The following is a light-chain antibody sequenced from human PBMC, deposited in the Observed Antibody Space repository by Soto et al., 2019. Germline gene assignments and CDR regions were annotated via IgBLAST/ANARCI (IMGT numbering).Light chain of an antibody. CDR1: NSNIGSDI. CDR2: TTN. CDR3: ATWDGGLSGPFV. V-gene: IGLV1-44*01. Sequence: QSVLTQPPSASGTPGQRATISCFLINSNIGSDIVNCYQLLPGAAPEVLINTTNQRPSGVPERFSGSKSGTSASLAISGLQSEDEANSSCATWDGGLSGPFVFGTGTKVTVL. J-gene: IGLJ1*01.